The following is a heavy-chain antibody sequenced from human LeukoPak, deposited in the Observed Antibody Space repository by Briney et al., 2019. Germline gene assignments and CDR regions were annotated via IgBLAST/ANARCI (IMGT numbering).Heavy chain of an antibody. V-gene: IGHV4-39*01. CDR1: CGSISCCSGY. J-gene: IGHJ4*02. CDR3: ARSLGYCSSTSCYLRDHFDY. Sequence: SALLSFSWTVACGSISCCSGYWRWMRQTAGKGMGRIRSFISCERTYYNPSLKSRVNISVGTSKNQFSLKLSSVTAAHTAVYYFARSLGYCSSTSCYLRDHFDYWGQGTLVTVSS. D-gene: IGHD2-2*01. CDR2: FISCERT.